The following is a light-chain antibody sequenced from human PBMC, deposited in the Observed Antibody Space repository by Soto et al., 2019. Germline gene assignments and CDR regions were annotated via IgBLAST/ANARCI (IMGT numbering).Light chain of an antibody. CDR2: KNN. CDR1: SSNIETNT. V-gene: IGLV1-44*01. CDR3: AAWDDSLNGPRFV. Sequence: VLTQPPSASGTPGQRVTISCSGSSSNIETNTVNWYQQLPRTAPKLLIYKNNQRPSGVPDRFSGSKSGTSASLAISGLQSEDEADYYCAAWDDSLNGPRFVFGTGTKLTVL. J-gene: IGLJ1*01.